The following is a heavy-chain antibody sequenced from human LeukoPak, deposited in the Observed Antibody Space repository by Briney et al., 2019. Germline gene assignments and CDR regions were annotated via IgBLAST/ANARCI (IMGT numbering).Heavy chain of an antibody. J-gene: IGHJ4*02. CDR3: ARAGAVGATGGYYFDY. CDR2: INWNGGST. Sequence: GGSLRLSCAASGFTFDDYGMSWVRQAPGKGLEWVSGINWNGGSTGYADSVKGRFTISRDNAKNSLYLQMNSLRAEDTALYYCARAGAVGATGGYYFDYWGQGTLVTVSS. D-gene: IGHD1-26*01. V-gene: IGHV3-20*04. CDR1: GFTFDDYG.